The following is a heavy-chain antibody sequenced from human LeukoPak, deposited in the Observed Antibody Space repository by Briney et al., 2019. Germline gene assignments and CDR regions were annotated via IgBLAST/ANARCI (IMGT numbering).Heavy chain of an antibody. CDR3: AGAYSSGWYYFDY. CDR1: GFTFSSYA. J-gene: IGHJ4*02. V-gene: IGHV3-23*01. CDR2: ISGSGGNT. D-gene: IGHD6-13*01. Sequence: PGGSLRLSCAASGFTFSSYAMSWVRQAPGKGLEWVSSISGSGGNTYYADSVKRRFTISRDNSKNTLYLQMNSLRAEDTAVYYCAGAYSSGWYYFDYWGQGTLVTVSS.